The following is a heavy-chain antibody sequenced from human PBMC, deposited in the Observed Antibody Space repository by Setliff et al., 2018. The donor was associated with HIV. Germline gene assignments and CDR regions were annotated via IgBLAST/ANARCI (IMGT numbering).Heavy chain of an antibody. Sequence: GGSLRLSCAASGFTFSTYRMNWVRQAPGKGLEWVSSISSSSSYIYYADSLKGRFTISRDNAKNSLYLQMNSLRAEDTAVCYCARAVHSGWYYIDYWGQGTLVTVSS. D-gene: IGHD6-19*01. V-gene: IGHV3-21*01. J-gene: IGHJ4*02. CDR1: GFTFSTYR. CDR3: ARAVHSGWYYIDY. CDR2: ISSSSSYI.